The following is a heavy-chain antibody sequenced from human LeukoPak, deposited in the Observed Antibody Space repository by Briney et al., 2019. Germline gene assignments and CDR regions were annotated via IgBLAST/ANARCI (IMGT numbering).Heavy chain of an antibody. V-gene: IGHV3-30-3*01. CDR3: ARLPAYCSSTSCYYDY. D-gene: IGHD2-2*01. J-gene: IGHJ4*02. CDR2: ISHDGNNK. CDR1: GFTFSDYG. Sequence: GGSLRLSCAASGFTFSDYGVHWVRQAPGKGLEWVAVISHDGNNKYYADSVKGRFTISRDNSKNTLYLQINSLRADDTAVYYCARLPAYCSSTSCYYDYWGQGTLVTVSS.